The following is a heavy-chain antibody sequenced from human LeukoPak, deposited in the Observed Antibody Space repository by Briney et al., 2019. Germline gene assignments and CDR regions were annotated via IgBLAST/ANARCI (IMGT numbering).Heavy chain of an antibody. CDR1: GFTFSSYA. Sequence: GGSLRLSCAASGFTFSSYAMSWVRQAPGKGLEWVSAISGSGGSTYYADSVKGRFTISRDNSKNTLYLQMNSLRAEDTAVYYCAKNIYDSSGYNSYFDYWGQGTLVTVSS. CDR3: AKNIYDSSGYNSYFDY. D-gene: IGHD3-22*01. J-gene: IGHJ4*02. CDR2: ISGSGGST. V-gene: IGHV3-23*01.